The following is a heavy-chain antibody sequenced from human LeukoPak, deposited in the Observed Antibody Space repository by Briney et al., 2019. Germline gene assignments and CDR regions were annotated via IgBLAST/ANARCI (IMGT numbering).Heavy chain of an antibody. CDR1: GLTFSRNG. D-gene: IGHD1-26*01. V-gene: IGHV3-30*02. J-gene: IGHJ4*02. CDR2: IQYDGSSK. CDR3: AREKQSGGTPFDY. Sequence: SGGSLRLSCAASGLTFSRNGIHWVRQAPGKGLEWLAFIQYDGSSKFYADSLKGRFTVSRDNSKNTVYLQMNSLRDEDTAVYYCAREKQSGGTPFDYWGQGSLVTVSS.